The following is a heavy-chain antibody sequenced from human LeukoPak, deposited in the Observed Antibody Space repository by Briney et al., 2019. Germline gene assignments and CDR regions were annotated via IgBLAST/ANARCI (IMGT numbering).Heavy chain of an antibody. CDR2: IKPDGSEK. CDR3: ASGNYFDY. J-gene: IGHJ4*02. V-gene: IGHV3-7*01. Sequence: GGSLRLSCAASGFTFSISWMSWVRQAPGKGLECVANIKPDGSEKYYVDSVEGRFTISRDNAKNSLFLQMNSLRAEDTAVYYCASGNYFDYWGQGTLVTVSS. CDR1: GFTFSISW.